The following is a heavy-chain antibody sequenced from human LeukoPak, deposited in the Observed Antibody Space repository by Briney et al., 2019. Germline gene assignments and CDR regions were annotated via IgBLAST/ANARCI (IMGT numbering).Heavy chain of an antibody. Sequence: LAGGSLRLSCAASGFTFSSYAMSWVRQAPGKGLEWVSAISGSGGSTYYADSVKGRFTISRDNSKNTLYLQMNSLRAEDTAVYYCANIRLRGGATEAFDIWGQGTMVTVSS. D-gene: IGHD1-26*01. V-gene: IGHV3-23*01. CDR2: ISGSGGST. J-gene: IGHJ3*02. CDR1: GFTFSSYA. CDR3: ANIRLRGGATEAFDI.